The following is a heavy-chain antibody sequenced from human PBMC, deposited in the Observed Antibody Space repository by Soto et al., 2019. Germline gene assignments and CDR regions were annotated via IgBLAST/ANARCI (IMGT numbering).Heavy chain of an antibody. CDR3: ARLKRGDDDFDLVYYYYMDV. CDR1: GGSFSSSSYL. J-gene: IGHJ6*03. CDR2: IDYRGRT. V-gene: IGHV4-39*01. D-gene: IGHD4-17*01. Sequence: SETLSLTCTVSGGSFSSSSYLWGWIRQPPGKGLEWIGSIDYRGRTNYNPSLKSRISISVDTSKNQFSLNLTSVTAADTAVYYCARLKRGDDDFDLVYYYYMDVWGNGTTVTVSS.